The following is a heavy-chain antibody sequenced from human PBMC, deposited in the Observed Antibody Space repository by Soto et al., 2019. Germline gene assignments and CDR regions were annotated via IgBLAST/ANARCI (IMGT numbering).Heavy chain of an antibody. J-gene: IGHJ4*02. V-gene: IGHV1-2*02. D-gene: IGHD3-16*01. CDR2: IKSNGGDP. Sequence: GASVKVSCKASGFIFTGYYIHWVRQAPGQGLEWMGWIKSNGGDPKYAQKFQDRATMTRDTSMNTVYMELSSLRSDDSAVYYCARDERSYGEPPFDYWGQGTLVTVSS. CDR1: GFIFTGYY. CDR3: ARDERSYGEPPFDY.